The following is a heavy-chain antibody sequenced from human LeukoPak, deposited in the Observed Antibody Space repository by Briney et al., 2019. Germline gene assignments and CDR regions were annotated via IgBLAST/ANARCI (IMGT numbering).Heavy chain of an antibody. CDR2: IWYDGRDK. CDR3: AKDPYSYGSYFDY. D-gene: IGHD5-18*01. Sequence: PGGSLRLSCAASGFTFSRNAMHWVRQAPGKGLEWVAFIWYDGRDKYYADSVKGQFTISRDNSKNTLYLQMNSLRAEDTAVYYCAKDPYSYGSYFDYWGQGTLVTVSS. V-gene: IGHV3-30*02. CDR1: GFTFSRNA. J-gene: IGHJ4*02.